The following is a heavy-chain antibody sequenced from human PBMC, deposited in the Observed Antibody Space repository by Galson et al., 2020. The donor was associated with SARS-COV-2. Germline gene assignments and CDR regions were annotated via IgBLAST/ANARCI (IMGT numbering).Heavy chain of an antibody. D-gene: IGHD3-22*01. CDR2: INQRGST. CDR1: GGSFSGYS. CDR3: ARGLEGLYDSSGYFGLGVFYYYGMDV. V-gene: IGHV4-34*01. Sequence: SQTLSLTCAVYGGSFSGYSWSWIRQPPGKGLEWIGEINQRGSTNCNPSLRSRVTISVDTSKNQFSLKLSSVTAADTAVYYCARGLEGLYDSSGYFGLGVFYYYGMDVWGQGTSVTVS. J-gene: IGHJ6*02.